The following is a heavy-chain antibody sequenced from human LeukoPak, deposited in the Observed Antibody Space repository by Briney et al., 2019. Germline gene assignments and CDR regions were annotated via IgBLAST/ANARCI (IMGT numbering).Heavy chain of an antibody. CDR1: EFTVSSNY. J-gene: IGHJ3*02. V-gene: IGHV3-66*01. CDR2: IYSGGST. D-gene: IGHD3-3*01. CDR3: ARGSRLGVVERDAFDI. Sequence: QSGGSLRLSCAASEFTVSSNYMSWVRQAPGKGLEWVSIIYSGGSTYYADFVKGRFTISRDNAKNSLYLQMNSLRAEDTAVYYCARGSRLGVVERDAFDIWGQGTMVTVSS.